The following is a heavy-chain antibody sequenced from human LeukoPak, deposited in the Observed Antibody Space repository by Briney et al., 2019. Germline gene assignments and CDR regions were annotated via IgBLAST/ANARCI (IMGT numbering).Heavy chain of an antibody. Sequence: SETLSLTCAVSGYSISSGYYWGWIRQPPGKGLEWIGSIYHSGSTYYNPSLKSRVIISVDTSKNQFSLKLSSVTAADTAVYYCARSLRYFDFRPYYFEYWGQGTLVTVSS. V-gene: IGHV4-38-2*01. CDR1: GYSISSGYY. D-gene: IGHD3-9*01. J-gene: IGHJ4*02. CDR3: ARSLRYFDFRPYYFEY. CDR2: IYHSGST.